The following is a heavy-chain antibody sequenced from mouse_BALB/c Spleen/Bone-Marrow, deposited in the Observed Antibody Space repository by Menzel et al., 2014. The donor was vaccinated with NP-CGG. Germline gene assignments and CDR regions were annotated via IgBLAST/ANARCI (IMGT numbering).Heavy chain of an antibody. Sequence: VQLQQSGAELVRPGTSVKVSCKASGYAFTNYLIEWVKQRPGQGLEWIGVINPGSGGTNYNEKFKGKATLTAGKSSSTAYMQLSSLTSDDSAVYFCARELGRWYFDVWGAGTTVTVSS. V-gene: IGHV1-54*01. CDR2: INPGSGGT. CDR3: ARELGRWYFDV. D-gene: IGHD4-1*01. J-gene: IGHJ1*01. CDR1: GYAFTNYL.